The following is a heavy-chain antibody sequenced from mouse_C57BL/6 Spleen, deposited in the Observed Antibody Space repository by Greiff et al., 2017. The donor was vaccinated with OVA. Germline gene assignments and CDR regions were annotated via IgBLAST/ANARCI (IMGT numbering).Heavy chain of an antibody. CDR2: ISSGSSTI. D-gene: IGHD1-1*01. Sequence: EVQGVESGGGLVKPGGSLKLSCAASGFTFSDYGMHWVRQAPEKGLEWVAYISSGSSTIYYADTVKGRFTISRDNAKNTLFLQMTSLRSEDTAMYYCARLNGSSLYYAMDYWGQGTSVTVSS. V-gene: IGHV5-17*01. J-gene: IGHJ4*01. CDR3: ARLNGSSLYYAMDY. CDR1: GFTFSDYG.